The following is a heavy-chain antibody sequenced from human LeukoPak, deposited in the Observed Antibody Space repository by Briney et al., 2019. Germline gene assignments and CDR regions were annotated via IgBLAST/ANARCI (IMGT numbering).Heavy chain of an antibody. J-gene: IGHJ6*03. CDR1: GGSISSSSYY. D-gene: IGHD6-19*01. Sequence: PSETLSLTCTVSGGSISSSSYYWGWIRQPPGKGLEWIGEINHSGSTSYNPSLKSRLTISVDKSKNQFSLKLSSVTAADTAVYYCARGGGSGWYMDVWDKGTTVTVS. CDR2: INHSGST. V-gene: IGHV4-39*07. CDR3: ARGGGSGWYMDV.